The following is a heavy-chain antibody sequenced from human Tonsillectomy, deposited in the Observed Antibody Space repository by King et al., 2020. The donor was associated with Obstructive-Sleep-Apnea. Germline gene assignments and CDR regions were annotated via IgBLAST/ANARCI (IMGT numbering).Heavy chain of an antibody. J-gene: IGHJ4*02. V-gene: IGHV4-31*03. CDR2: IYYSGGP. CDR1: DGSISRGGFY. D-gene: IGHD6-19*01. Sequence: VQLQESGPGLVKPSQTLSLTCSVSDGSISRGGFYWRWIRQRPGKGLEWIGYIYYSGGPYYNPSLKSRVTISLTPSKSQFFLSLSSLTAADTAVYYCAREKIDVAGTLDFWGQGTLVTVSS. CDR3: AREKIDVAGTLDF.